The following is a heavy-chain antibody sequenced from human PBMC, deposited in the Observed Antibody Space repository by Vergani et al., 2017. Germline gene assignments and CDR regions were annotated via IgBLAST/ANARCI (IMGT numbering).Heavy chain of an antibody. CDR3: ARDAAYCGGDCSPNWFDP. V-gene: IGHV1-69*18. CDR1: GGTFSSYA. CDR2: IIPIFGTA. Sequence: QVQLVQSGSELKKPGSSVKVSCKASGGTFSSYAISWVRQAPGQGLEWMGRIIPIFGTANYAQKFQGRVTITADESTSTAYMELSSLRSEDTAVYYCARDAAYCGGDCSPNWFDPWGQGTLVTVSS. D-gene: IGHD2-21*02. J-gene: IGHJ5*02.